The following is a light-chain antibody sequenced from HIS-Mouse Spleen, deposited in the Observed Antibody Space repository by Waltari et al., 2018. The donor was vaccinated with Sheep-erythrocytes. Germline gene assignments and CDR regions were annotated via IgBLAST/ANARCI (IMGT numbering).Light chain of an antibody. CDR3: QAWDSSTAV. V-gene: IGLV3-1*01. CDR2: QDS. CDR1: KLGDKY. J-gene: IGLJ2*01. Sequence: SYELTQPPSVSVSPGQTASITCSGDKLGDKYACWYQQTPGQSPVLVIYQDSKRPSGIPERLSGSNSGNTATLTISGTQAMDEADYYCQAWDSSTAVFGGGTKLTVL.